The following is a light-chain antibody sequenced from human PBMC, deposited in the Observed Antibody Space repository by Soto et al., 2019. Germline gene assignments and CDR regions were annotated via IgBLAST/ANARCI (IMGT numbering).Light chain of an antibody. V-gene: IGLV2-14*01. CDR2: DVS. Sequence: QSVLTQPASVSGSPGQSITISCTGTSSDVGGYKYVSWYQQHPGKVPKLMIYDVSNRPSGVSNRFSGSKSGNTASLTISGLQAEDEADYYCSSYTSSGTTVFGAGTKVTVL. CDR1: SSDVGGYKY. CDR3: SSYTSSGTTV. J-gene: IGLJ1*01.